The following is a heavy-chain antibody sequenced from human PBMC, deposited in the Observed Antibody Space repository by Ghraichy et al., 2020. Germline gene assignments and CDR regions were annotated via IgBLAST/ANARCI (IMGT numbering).Heavy chain of an antibody. V-gene: IGHV3-74*01. CDR3: ARGGITSFDF. D-gene: IGHD1-26*01. CDR2: INEDGGNSI. CDR1: GFTFSSYW. Sequence: GESLNISCAASGFTFSSYWMHWVRQAPGKGLVWVSRINEDGGNSITYADSVKGRFTVSRDNGKNTLYLQMNSLRAEDTAVYYCARGGITSFDFWGQGTVVTVSS. J-gene: IGHJ3*01.